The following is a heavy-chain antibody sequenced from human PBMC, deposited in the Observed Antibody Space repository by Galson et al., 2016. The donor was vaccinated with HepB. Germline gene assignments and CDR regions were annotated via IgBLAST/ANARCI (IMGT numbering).Heavy chain of an antibody. J-gene: IGHJ6*02. CDR3: ARAVEYYTFWSRLYGMDV. CDR1: GDSVSSSRAA. D-gene: IGHD3-3*01. V-gene: IGHV6-1*01. CDR2: TYYGLKWNN. Sequence: CAISGDSVSSSRAAWNWIRQSPSRGLEWLGRTYYGLKWNNDYAVSVKSRIIIDPDTSKNQFSLQLKSVTPEDTAVYYCARAVEYYTFWSRLYGMDVWGQGTTVIVSS.